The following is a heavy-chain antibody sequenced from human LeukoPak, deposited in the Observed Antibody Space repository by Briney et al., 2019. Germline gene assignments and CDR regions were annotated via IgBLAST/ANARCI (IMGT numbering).Heavy chain of an antibody. D-gene: IGHD3-3*01. CDR1: GFTFSSYW. CDR2: IKQDGSEK. Sequence: GRSLRLSCAASGFTFSSYWMSWVRQAPGKGLEWVANIKQDGSEKYYVDSVKGRFTISRDNAKNSLYLQMNSLRAEDTAVYYCARSYYDFWSGYYTALDYWGQGTLVTVSS. V-gene: IGHV3-7*01. CDR3: ARSYYDFWSGYYTALDY. J-gene: IGHJ4*02.